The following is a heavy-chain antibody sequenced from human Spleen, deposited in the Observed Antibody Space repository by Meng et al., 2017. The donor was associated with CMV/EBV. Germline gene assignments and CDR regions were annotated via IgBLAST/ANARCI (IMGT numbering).Heavy chain of an antibody. CDR2: ISSSSSYI. Sequence: MYWVRQAPGKELEWLSSISSSSSYIYHADSMKGRFTISRDNAKNSLYLQMNSLRAEDTAVYYCARDLAPQSDYYDSSGYYYLPKGFDYWGQGTLVTVSS. J-gene: IGHJ4*02. D-gene: IGHD3-22*01. CDR3: ARDLAPQSDYYDSSGYYYLPKGFDY. V-gene: IGHV3-21*01.